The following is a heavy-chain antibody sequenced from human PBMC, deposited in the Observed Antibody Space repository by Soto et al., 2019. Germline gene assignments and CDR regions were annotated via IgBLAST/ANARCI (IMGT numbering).Heavy chain of an antibody. J-gene: IGHJ6*02. V-gene: IGHV4-39*01. Sequence: QLQLQESGPGLVKPSETLSLTCTVSGGSISSSSYYWGWIRQPPGKGLEWIGSIYYSGSTYYNPSLKSRVTISVDTSKNQFSLKLSSVTAADTAVYYCARPFIEPYSGWRRGHYYGMDVWGQGTTVTVSS. CDR1: GGSISSSSYY. D-gene: IGHD6-19*01. CDR3: ARPFIEPYSGWRRGHYYGMDV. CDR2: IYYSGST.